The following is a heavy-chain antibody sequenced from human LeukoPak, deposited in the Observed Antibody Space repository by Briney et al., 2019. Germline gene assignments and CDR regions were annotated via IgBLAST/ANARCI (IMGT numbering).Heavy chain of an antibody. CDR1: GGSISSSNW. Sequence: SGTLSLTCAVSGGSISSSNWWSWVRQPPGKGLEWIGEIYHSGSTNYNPSLKSRVTISVDKSKNQFSLKLSSVTAADTAVYYCASGGLTASRYYYYGMDVWVKGTTVTVSS. D-gene: IGHD1-20*01. CDR2: IYHSGST. V-gene: IGHV4-4*02. CDR3: ASGGLTASRYYYYGMDV. J-gene: IGHJ6*04.